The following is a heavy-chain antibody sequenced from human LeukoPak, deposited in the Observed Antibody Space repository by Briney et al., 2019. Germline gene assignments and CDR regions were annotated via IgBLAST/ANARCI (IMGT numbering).Heavy chain of an antibody. J-gene: IGHJ5*02. CDR3: ARDLLWFGELRGGNWFDP. V-gene: IGHV4-39*07. D-gene: IGHD3-10*01. Sequence: SETLSLTCSVSGGSITSSSYYWGWIRQPPEKGLEWIGSIYYTGGTHYSPSLKSRVTMSVDTSKNQFSLKLSSVTAADTAVYYCARDLLWFGELRGGNWFDPWGQGTLVTVSS. CDR2: IYYTGGT. CDR1: GGSITSSSYY.